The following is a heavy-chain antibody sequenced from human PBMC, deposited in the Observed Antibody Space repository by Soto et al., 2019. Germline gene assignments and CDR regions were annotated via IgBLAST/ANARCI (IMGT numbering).Heavy chain of an antibody. CDR1: GYTYASCA. V-gene: IGHV1-18*01. CDR2: ISADNVHT. J-gene: IGHJ6*03. Sequence: GASVKVSCKASGYTYASCASSWVRQAPGQGLEWMGWISADNVHTNYAQKSQGRVTMTTDTFTSTAYLELRSLRSDDTAVYYCARVGYCSGYSCHYMDVWGRGTTVTVSS. CDR3: ARVGYCSGYSCHYMDV. D-gene: IGHD2-2*01.